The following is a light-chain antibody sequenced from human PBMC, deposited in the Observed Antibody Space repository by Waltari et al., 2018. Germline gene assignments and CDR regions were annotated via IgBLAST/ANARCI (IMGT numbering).Light chain of an antibody. CDR2: GVT. J-gene: IGLJ2*01. CDR3: TSYGGVNVVGVL. CDR1: NSDVGTYNY. Sequence: QSALTPPPSASGSPGQPVTISCAGTNSDVGTYNYVPWYQHHPGKAPKLLLYGVTSRRPGVPDRFSGSKSGTTASLTVSGLQADDEADYYCTSYGGVNVVGVLFGGGTKLTVL. V-gene: IGLV2-8*01.